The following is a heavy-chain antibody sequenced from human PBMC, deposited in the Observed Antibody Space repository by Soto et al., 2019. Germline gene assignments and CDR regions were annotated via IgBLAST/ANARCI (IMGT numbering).Heavy chain of an antibody. CDR1: GGSFSGYY. J-gene: IGHJ4*02. CDR2: INHSGST. Sequence: QVQLQQWGAGLLKPSETLSLTCAVYGGSFSGYYWSWIRQPPGKGLEWIGEINHSGSTNYNPSLKSRVTISVDTSKNQFSLKLSSVTAADTAVYYCARGPHITMVRGVIADYWGPGTLVTVSS. D-gene: IGHD3-10*01. V-gene: IGHV4-34*01. CDR3: ARGPHITMVRGVIADY.